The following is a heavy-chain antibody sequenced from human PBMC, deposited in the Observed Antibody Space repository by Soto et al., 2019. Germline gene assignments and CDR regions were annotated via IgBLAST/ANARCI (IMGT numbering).Heavy chain of an antibody. Sequence: PGGSLRLSCAASGFTVSRVAMTWVRQGPGKGPEWVSSINIDGNTHYADSVKGRFTISRDDSKNMLFLQMNSLRTEDTAIYYCAKNYYLDHWGQGTLVTVSS. V-gene: IGHV3-23*01. CDR2: INIDGNT. J-gene: IGHJ4*02. CDR1: GFTVSRVA. CDR3: AKNYYLDH.